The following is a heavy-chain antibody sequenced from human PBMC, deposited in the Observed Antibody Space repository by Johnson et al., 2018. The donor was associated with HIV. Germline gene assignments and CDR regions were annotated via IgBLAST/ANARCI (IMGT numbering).Heavy chain of an antibody. CDR1: GFTFRNYA. CDR3: ARGRDFSSGLDGGAFDI. J-gene: IGHJ3*02. V-gene: IGHV3-30*04. Sequence: VQLVESGGGVVQPGRSLKLSCAASGFTFRNYAMHWVRQAPGKGLEWVAILSYDGNNEYYADSVKGRFTISRDNSKNTLYLQMNSLRVEDTAVYYCARGRDFSSGLDGGAFDIWGQGTMVSVSS. D-gene: IGHD6-19*01. CDR2: LSYDGNNE.